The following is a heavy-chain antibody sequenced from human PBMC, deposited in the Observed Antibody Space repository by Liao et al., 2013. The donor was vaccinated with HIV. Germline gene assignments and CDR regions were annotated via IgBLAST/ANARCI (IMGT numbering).Heavy chain of an antibody. Sequence: QLLLQESGPGLVKPSQTLSLTCTVSGGSISSGSYYWNWFRQPAGKGLEWIGRADTSGSTNYNPSLKSRVTISTDSSKNQLSLTLISVTAADTAVYYCAREGARDFWSGYYSLGDDGFDIWGQGTLVTVSS. CDR1: GGSISSGSYY. D-gene: IGHD3-3*01. CDR2: ADTSGST. J-gene: IGHJ3*02. V-gene: IGHV4-61*02. CDR3: AREGARDFWSGYYSLGDDGFDI.